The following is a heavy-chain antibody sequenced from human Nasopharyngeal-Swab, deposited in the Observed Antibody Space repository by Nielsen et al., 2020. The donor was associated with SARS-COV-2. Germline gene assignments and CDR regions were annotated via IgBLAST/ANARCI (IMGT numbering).Heavy chain of an antibody. V-gene: IGHV3-53*01. D-gene: IGHD1-26*01. CDR3: ARGGGSGFDY. CDR1: GFTFSSYG. CDR2: IYSGGST. J-gene: IGHJ4*02. Sequence: GESLKISCAASGFTFSSYGMHWVRQAPGKGLEWVSVIYSGGSTYYADSVKGRFTISRDNSKNTLYLQMNSLRAEDTAVYYCARGGGSGFDYWGQGTLVTVSS.